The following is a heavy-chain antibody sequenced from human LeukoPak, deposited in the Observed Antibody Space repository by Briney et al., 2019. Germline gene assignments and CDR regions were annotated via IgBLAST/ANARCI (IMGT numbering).Heavy chain of an antibody. CDR3: ARLAIAGAGTYPSQ. V-gene: IGHV4-39*01. Sequence: PSETLSLTCTVSGGSISSSSYYWGWIRQPPGKGLEWIGSIYYSGSTYYNPSLKSRVTISVDTSKNQFSLKLSSVTAADTAVYYCARLAIAGAGTYPSQWGQGTLVTVSS. CDR2: IYYSGST. CDR1: GGSISSSSYY. D-gene: IGHD6-13*01. J-gene: IGHJ4*02.